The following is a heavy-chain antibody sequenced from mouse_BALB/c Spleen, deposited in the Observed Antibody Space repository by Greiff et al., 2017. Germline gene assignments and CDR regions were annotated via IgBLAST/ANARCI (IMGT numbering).Heavy chain of an antibody. J-gene: IGHJ4*01. CDR1: GYAFSSSW. D-gene: IGHD3-3*01. CDR3: ARRGTLGYYAMDY. Sequence: QVQLQQSGPELVKPGASVKISCKASGYAFSSSWMNWVKQRPGQGLEWIGRIYPGDGDTNYNGKFKGKATLTADKSSSTAYMQLSSLTSVDSAVYFCARRGTLGYYAMDYWGQGTSVTVSS. CDR2: IYPGDGDT. V-gene: IGHV1-82*01.